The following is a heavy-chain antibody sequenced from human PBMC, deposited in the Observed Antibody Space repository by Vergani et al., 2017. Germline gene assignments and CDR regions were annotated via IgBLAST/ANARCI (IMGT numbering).Heavy chain of an antibody. Sequence: EVDLVESGGGLAQPGGSVRLSCEASGITFWKFGMHWVRHGPGKGLEWVSYISSSSSTIYYADSVKGRFTISRDNAKNSLYLQMNSLRAEDTAVYYCATDIVVVPAAITVDAFDIWGQGTMVTVSS. V-gene: IGHV3-48*01. CDR2: ISSSSSTI. CDR3: ATDIVVVPAAITVDAFDI. CDR1: GITFWKFG. D-gene: IGHD2-2*01. J-gene: IGHJ3*02.